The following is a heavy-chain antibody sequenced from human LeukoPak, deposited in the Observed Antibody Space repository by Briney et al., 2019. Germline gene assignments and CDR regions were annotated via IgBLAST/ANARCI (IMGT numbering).Heavy chain of an antibody. J-gene: IGHJ6*03. CDR3: AREDKGVGEYNYYYYYMDV. CDR2: ISTRSTYI. Sequence: GGSLRLSCAASGFTFSSYSMNWVRQAPGEGLEWVSSISTRSTYIYYADSVRGRYTIPRDNAKNSVYLQMNSLRAEDTAVYYCAREDKGVGEYNYYYYYMDVWGKGTTVTVSS. V-gene: IGHV3-21*01. D-gene: IGHD3-10*01. CDR1: GFTFSSYS.